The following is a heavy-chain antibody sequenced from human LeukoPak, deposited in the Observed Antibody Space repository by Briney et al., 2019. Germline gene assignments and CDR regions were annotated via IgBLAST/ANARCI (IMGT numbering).Heavy chain of an antibody. CDR3: AKDQWGSGWPDYPIYYYYYMDV. CDR1: GFTFSSYG. CDR2: IRYDGSNK. Sequence: PGGSLRLSCAASGFTFSSYGMHWVRQAPGKGLEWVALIRYDGSNKYYADSVKGRFTISRDNSKNTLYLQMNSLRAEDTAVYYCAKDQWGSGWPDYPIYYYYYMDVWGKGTTVTISS. D-gene: IGHD6-19*01. V-gene: IGHV3-30*02. J-gene: IGHJ6*03.